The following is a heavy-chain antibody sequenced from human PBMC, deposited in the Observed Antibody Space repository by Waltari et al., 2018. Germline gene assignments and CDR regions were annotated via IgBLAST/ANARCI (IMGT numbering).Heavy chain of an antibody. J-gene: IGHJ4*02. CDR2: ISGSGGST. CDR1: GFTFSSYA. CDR3: ASLWFGELLPLDY. D-gene: IGHD3-10*01. V-gene: IGHV3-23*01. Sequence: EVQLLESGGGLVQPGGSLRLSCAASGFTFSSYAMSLVRQAPGKGLEWVSAISGSGGSTYYADSVKGRFTISRDNSKNTLYLQMNSLRAEDTAVYYCASLWFGELLPLDYWGQGTLVTVSS.